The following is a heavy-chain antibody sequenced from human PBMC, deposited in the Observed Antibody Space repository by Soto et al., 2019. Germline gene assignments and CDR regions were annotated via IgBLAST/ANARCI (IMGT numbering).Heavy chain of an antibody. CDR2: IYYSGST. Sequence: PSDTLSLTCTVSGGSISSYYWSWIRQPPGKGLEWIGYIYYSGSTNYNPSLKSRVTISVDTSKNQFSLKLSSVTAADTAVYYCARSRYSSSWYYFDYWGQGTLVTVSS. D-gene: IGHD6-13*01. V-gene: IGHV4-59*07. CDR3: ARSRYSSSWYYFDY. J-gene: IGHJ4*02. CDR1: GGSISSYY.